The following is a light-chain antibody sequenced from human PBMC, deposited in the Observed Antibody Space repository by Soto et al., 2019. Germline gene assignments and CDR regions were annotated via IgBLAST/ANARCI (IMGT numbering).Light chain of an antibody. CDR2: AAS. J-gene: IGKJ1*01. Sequence: IQMAQSPSSLSASVGDRVTITCRASQSISGYLNWYQQKPGKAPNLLIYAASSLQSGVPSRFSGSGSGTDFTLTINSLHPEDFATYYCQQSNSTPITFGQGTKVDIK. CDR3: QQSNSTPIT. V-gene: IGKV1-39*01. CDR1: QSISGY.